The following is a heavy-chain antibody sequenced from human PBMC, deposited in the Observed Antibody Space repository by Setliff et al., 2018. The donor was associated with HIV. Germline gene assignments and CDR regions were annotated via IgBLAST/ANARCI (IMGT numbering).Heavy chain of an antibody. CDR2: INAGNGNT. D-gene: IGHD3-3*01. V-gene: IGHV1-3*01. Sequence: ASVKVSCKASGYTFTSYAMHWVRQAPGQRLEWMGWINAGNGNTKYSQKFQGRVTITRDTSASTAYMELSRLRSEDTAVYYCARDPFLAQGFWSGYYSDYWGQGTLVT. J-gene: IGHJ4*02. CDR3: ARDPFLAQGFWSGYYSDY. CDR1: GYTFTSYA.